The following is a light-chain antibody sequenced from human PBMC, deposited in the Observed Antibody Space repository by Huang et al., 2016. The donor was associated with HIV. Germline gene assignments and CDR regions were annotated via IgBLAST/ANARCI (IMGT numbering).Light chain of an antibody. CDR1: QSVSSN. CDR3: QQYNNWPPNT. CDR2: GAS. Sequence: ETVMTQSPATLSVSPGARVTLSCRASQSVSSNLAWYQHTPGQGPRLLIYGASTRATGIPARFSGSGSGTEFTLTINTLQSEDFAVYYCQQYNNWPPNTFGQGTKLEIK. J-gene: IGKJ2*01. V-gene: IGKV3-15*01.